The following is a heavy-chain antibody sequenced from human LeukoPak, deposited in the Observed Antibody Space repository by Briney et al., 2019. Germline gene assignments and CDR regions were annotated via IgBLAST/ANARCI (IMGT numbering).Heavy chain of an antibody. CDR2: INWNGGST. V-gene: IGHV3-20*04. CDR1: GFTFDDYG. D-gene: IGHD4-17*01. J-gene: IGHJ6*03. Sequence: GGSLRLSCAASGFTFDDYGMSWVRQAPGKGLEWVSGINWNGGSTGYADPVKGRFTISRDNAKNSLYLQMNSLRAEDTALYYCARDSRSTVTNYYYYYYMDVWGKGTTVSVSS. CDR3: ARDSRSTVTNYYYYYYMDV.